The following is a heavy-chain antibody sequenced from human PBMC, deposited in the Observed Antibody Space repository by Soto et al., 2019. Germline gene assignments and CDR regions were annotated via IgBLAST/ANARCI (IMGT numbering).Heavy chain of an antibody. CDR2: ISDSGST. CDR3: AGSIPANRGGGMDV. J-gene: IGHJ6*02. V-gene: IGHV4-59*11. D-gene: IGHD3-10*01. Sequence: SQTLSLPCSVSHGAIASHYWTWIQQPPGQGLEWIGYISDSGSTSYNPSLTSRVTTLVDTSKNQFSLKLSSVTEADSAVYFCAGSIPANRGGGMDVWGQGATVTVSS. CDR1: HGAIASHY.